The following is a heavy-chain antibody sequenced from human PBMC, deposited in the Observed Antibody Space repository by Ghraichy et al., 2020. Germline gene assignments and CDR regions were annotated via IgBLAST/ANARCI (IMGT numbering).Heavy chain of an antibody. V-gene: IGHV4-59*01. CDR2: IYYSGST. CDR1: GGSISSYY. D-gene: IGHD6-13*01. J-gene: IGHJ4*02. Sequence: SLTCTVSGGSISSYYWSWIRQPPGKGLEWIGYIYYSGSTNYNPSLKSRVTISVDTSKNQFSLKLSSVTAADTAVYYCASSSWRPYYFDYWGQGTLVTVSS. CDR3: ASSSWRPYYFDY.